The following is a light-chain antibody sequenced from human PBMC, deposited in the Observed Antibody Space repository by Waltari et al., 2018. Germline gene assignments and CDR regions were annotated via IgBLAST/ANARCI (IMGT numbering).Light chain of an antibody. CDR3: QKYGTRPAT. CDR2: DAS. CDR1: QSVGRT. J-gene: IGKJ1*01. Sequence: EIVLTQSPASLSLSPGDRATLSCRASQSVGRTLAWYQQRPGQATRLLIYDASSRATGIPDRFSGSGSGTDFSLNISRLEPEDFAVYYCQKYGTRPATFGQGTKVEVK. V-gene: IGKV3-20*01.